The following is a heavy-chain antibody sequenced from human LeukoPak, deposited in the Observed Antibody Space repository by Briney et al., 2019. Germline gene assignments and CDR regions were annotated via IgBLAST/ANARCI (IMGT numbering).Heavy chain of an antibody. J-gene: IGHJ4*02. CDR2: IRYDGSNK. V-gene: IGHV3-30*02. CDR1: GFTFSSYG. D-gene: IGHD4-23*01. Sequence: GGSLRLSCAASGFTFSSYGMHWVRQAPGKGLEWVAFIRYDGSNKYYADSVKGRFTISRDNSKNTLYLQMNSLRIEDTAVYYCARTGGTDYGGNLDYWGQGTLVTVSS. CDR3: ARTGGTDYGGNLDY.